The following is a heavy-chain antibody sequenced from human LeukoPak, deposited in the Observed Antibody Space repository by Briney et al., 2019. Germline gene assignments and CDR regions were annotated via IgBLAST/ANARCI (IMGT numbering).Heavy chain of an antibody. CDR3: ARGIGDSSGLYFIWNYYYGMDV. V-gene: IGHV3-21*01. D-gene: IGHD3-22*01. J-gene: IGHJ6*02. Sequence: GGSLRLSCAASGFTFSSYSMNWVRQAPGKGLEWVSSISSSSSYIYYADSVKGRFTISRDNAKNSLYLQMNSLRAEDTAVYYCARGIGDSSGLYFIWNYYYGMDVWGQGTTVTVSS. CDR2: ISSSSSYI. CDR1: GFTFSSYS.